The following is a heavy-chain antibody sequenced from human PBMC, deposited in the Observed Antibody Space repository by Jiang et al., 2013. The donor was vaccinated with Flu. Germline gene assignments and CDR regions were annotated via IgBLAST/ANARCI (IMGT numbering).Heavy chain of an antibody. CDR2: IKQDGSEK. V-gene: IGHV3-7*03. CDR1: GFTFSSYW. D-gene: IGHD3-22*01. Sequence: GGSLRLSCAASGFTFSSYWMSWVRQAPGKGLEWVANIKQDGSEKYYVDSVKGRFTISRDNAKNSLYLQMNSLRAEDTAVYYCARVSGYYGKHIDYWGQGTLVTVSS. CDR3: ARVSGYYGKHIDY. J-gene: IGHJ4*02.